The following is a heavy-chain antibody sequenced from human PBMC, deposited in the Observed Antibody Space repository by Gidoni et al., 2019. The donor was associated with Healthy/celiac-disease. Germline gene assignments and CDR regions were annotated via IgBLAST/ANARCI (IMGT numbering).Heavy chain of an antibody. CDR2: ISSMSSYI. CDR1: GFTFSSYS. D-gene: IGHD6-13*01. V-gene: IGHV3-21*01. J-gene: IGHJ5*02. Sequence: EVQLVESGGGLVQPGGSLRLSCAASGFTFSSYSMNWVRQGSGKGLAWVSSISSMSSYIYYADSVKGRFTISRDNAKNSLYLQMNSLRAEDTAVYYCARDGDAPLSWPNWFDPWGQGTLVTVSS. CDR3: ARDGDAPLSWPNWFDP.